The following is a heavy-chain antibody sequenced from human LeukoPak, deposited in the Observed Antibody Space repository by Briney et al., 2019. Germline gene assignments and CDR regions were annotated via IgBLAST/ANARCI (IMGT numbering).Heavy chain of an antibody. CDR1: GFTFSSYS. V-gene: IGHV3-48*04. J-gene: IGHJ4*02. D-gene: IGHD1-14*01. Sequence: RGPLRLSCAASGFTFSSYSMNWVRQAPGKGLEWVSYISSSSSTIYYADSVKGRFTISRDNAKNSLYLQMSSLRAEDTAVYYCARDINSALYRAYWGQGTLVTVSS. CDR3: ARDINSALYRAY. CDR2: ISSSSSTI.